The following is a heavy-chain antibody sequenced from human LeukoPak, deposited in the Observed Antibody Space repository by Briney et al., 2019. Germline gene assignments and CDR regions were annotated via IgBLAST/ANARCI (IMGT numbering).Heavy chain of an antibody. D-gene: IGHD3-10*01. V-gene: IGHV3-53*01. Sequence: GGSLRLYCAASGFTVSSNSMSWVCQAPGKGLEWVSVIYSGGSTYYADSVKGRFTISRDNSKNTLYLQMNSLRAEDTAVYYCARERITMVRGAPYYYYYMDVWGKGTTVTVSS. CDR1: GFTVSSNS. J-gene: IGHJ6*03. CDR3: ARERITMVRGAPYYYYYMDV. CDR2: IYSGGST.